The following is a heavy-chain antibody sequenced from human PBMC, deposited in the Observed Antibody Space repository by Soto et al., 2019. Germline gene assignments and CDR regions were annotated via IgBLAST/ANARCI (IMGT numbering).Heavy chain of an antibody. D-gene: IGHD5-18*01. V-gene: IGHV1-69*01. CDR2: IIPIFGTA. CDR3: ARDSPRIQPTGLGY. J-gene: IGHJ4*02. CDR1: GGTFSSYA. Sequence: QVQLVQSGAEVKKPGSSVKVSCKASGGTFSSYAISWVRQAPGQWLEWMGGIIPIFGTANYAQKFQGRVTITADESTSTAYMELSSLRSEDTAVYYCARDSPRIQPTGLGYWGQGTLVTVSS.